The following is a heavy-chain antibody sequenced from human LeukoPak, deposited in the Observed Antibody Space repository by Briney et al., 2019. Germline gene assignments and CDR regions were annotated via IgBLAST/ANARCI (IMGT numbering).Heavy chain of an antibody. D-gene: IGHD2-21*02. Sequence: SVKVSCKASGGTFSSYAISWVRQAPGQGLEWMGGIIPIFGTANYAQKFQGRVTITADESTSTAYMELSSLRSEDTAVYYCARGTLAYCGGDCYSAAYFDYWGQGTLVTVSS. V-gene: IGHV1-69*13. CDR3: ARGTLAYCGGDCYSAAYFDY. J-gene: IGHJ4*02. CDR2: IIPIFGTA. CDR1: GGTFSSYA.